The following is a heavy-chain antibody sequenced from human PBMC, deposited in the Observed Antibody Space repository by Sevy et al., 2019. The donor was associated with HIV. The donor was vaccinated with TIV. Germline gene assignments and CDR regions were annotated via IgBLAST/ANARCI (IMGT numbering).Heavy chain of an antibody. CDR1: GFTFSSYE. Sequence: GGSLRLSCAVSGFTFSSYEMNWVRQAPGKGLEWVSYISDSGSSIYYANSVRGQFTISRDSAKNSLSLQMNSLRAEDTAFYYCVREIPHSGPAFDIWGQGTMVTVSS. J-gene: IGHJ3*02. V-gene: IGHV3-48*03. D-gene: IGHD2-15*01. CDR2: ISDSGSSI. CDR3: VREIPHSGPAFDI.